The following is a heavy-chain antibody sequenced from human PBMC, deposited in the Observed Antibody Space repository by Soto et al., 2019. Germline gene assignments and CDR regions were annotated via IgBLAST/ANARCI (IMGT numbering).Heavy chain of an antibody. CDR2: INPSGGST. V-gene: IGHV1-46*03. CDR1: GYTFTSYY. CDR3: ARNPYCSSTSCYSAPDY. D-gene: IGHD2-2*01. J-gene: IGHJ4*02. Sequence: ASVKVSCKASGYTFTSYYMHWVRQAPGQGLEWMGIINPSGGSTSYARKFQGRVTMTRDTSTSTVCMELSSLRSEDTAVYYCARNPYCSSTSCYSAPDYWGQGTLVTVSS.